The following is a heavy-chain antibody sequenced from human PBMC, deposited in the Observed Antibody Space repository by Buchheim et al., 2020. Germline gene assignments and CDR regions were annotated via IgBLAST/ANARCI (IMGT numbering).Heavy chain of an antibody. J-gene: IGHJ4*02. Sequence: EVQLVESGGGLVQTGGSLRLSCAASGFTFKTYEMNWVRQAPGKGLEWVSYISTRATTKYYADSVKGRFSISRDNAKRVLYFQMNSLRAEDTAVYYCARDPGSDILTGSDPGLDFWGLGTL. CDR1: GFTFKTYE. V-gene: IGHV3-48*03. CDR3: ARDPGSDILTGSDPGLDF. D-gene: IGHD3-9*01. CDR2: ISTRATTK.